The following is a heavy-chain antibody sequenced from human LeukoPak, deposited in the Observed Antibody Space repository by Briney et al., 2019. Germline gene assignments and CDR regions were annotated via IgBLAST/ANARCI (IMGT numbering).Heavy chain of an antibody. CDR1: GGSISSSNW. CDR3: VRSDDFWSGYYGY. V-gene: IGHV4-4*02. Sequence: KASGTLSLTCAVSGGSISSSNWWTWVRQPPGKGLEWIGTIYYSVNTYYNPSLKSRVTISVDTSKNQFSLKLSSVTAADTAVYYCVRSDDFWSGYYGYWGQGTLVTVSS. CDR2: IYYSVNT. D-gene: IGHD3-3*01. J-gene: IGHJ4*02.